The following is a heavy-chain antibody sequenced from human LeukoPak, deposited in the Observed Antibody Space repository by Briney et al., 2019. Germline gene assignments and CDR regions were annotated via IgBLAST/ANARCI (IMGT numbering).Heavy chain of an antibody. J-gene: IGHJ4*02. Sequence: GGSLRLSCAASGFTFSSYSMNWVRQAPGKGLEWVSSISSSSSYIYYADSVKGRFTISRDNVKNSLYLQMNSLRAEDTAVYYCARARYNWNDEYYFDYWGQGTLVTVSS. CDR3: ARARYNWNDEYYFDY. V-gene: IGHV3-21*01. CDR2: ISSSSSYI. D-gene: IGHD1-20*01. CDR1: GFTFSSYS.